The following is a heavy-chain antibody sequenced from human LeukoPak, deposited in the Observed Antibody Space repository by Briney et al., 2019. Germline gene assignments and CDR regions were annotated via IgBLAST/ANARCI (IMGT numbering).Heavy chain of an antibody. CDR3: ARDLSGDYSGWFDS. J-gene: IGHJ5*01. CDR2: IYYSGST. CDR1: GGSISSHY. Sequence: SETLSLTCTVSGGSISSHYWSWIRQPPGKGLEWIGYIYYSGSTNYNPSLKSRVTISVDTSKNQFSLKLSSVTAADTAVYYCARDLSGDYSGWFDSWGQGTLVTVSS. V-gene: IGHV4-59*11. D-gene: IGHD4-17*01.